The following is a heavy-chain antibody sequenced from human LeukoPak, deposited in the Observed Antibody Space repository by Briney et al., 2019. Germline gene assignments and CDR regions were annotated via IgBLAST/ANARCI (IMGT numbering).Heavy chain of an antibody. J-gene: IGHJ4*02. CDR1: GGSFSGDE. Sequence: PSETLSLTCAAYGGSFSGDEWSWIRQAPGKGLEWIGETDPTGRTNNNPSLKSRVTISIDTSKNQFSLKLNSVTAADTAVYYCARGPHPRRWYGYFEHWGQGALVTVSS. V-gene: IGHV4-34*01. CDR3: ARGPHPRRWYGYFEH. D-gene: IGHD6-13*01. CDR2: TDPTGRT.